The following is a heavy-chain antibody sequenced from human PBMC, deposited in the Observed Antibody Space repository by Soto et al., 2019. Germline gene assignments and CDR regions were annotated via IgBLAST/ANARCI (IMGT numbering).Heavy chain of an antibody. CDR1: GHSLSSGGYY. J-gene: IGHJ4*02. V-gene: IGHV4-31*03. CDR3: ARDWGSSGWPN. CDR2: IYFTGTT. D-gene: IGHD6-19*01. Sequence: KTSETLSLTCTVSGHSLSSGGYYWIWIRQHPGKGLEWVGYIYFTGTTLYNPSLKSRLAISVDTSKNQFSLKLTSVTAADTAVYYCARDWGSSGWPNWGQGVLVTVSS.